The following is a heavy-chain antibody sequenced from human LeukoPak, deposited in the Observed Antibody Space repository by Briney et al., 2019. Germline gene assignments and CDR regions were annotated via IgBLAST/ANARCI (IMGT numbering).Heavy chain of an antibody. D-gene: IGHD3-9*01. CDR1: GFTSSSYA. CDR3: AVSVRFERVWHYFNN. J-gene: IGHJ4*02. CDR2: ISESGAIT. Sequence: GGSLRLSCAASGFTSSSYAMSWVRQAPGKGLKWVSGISESGAITHYADSVKGRFTISRDNSKTTVFLQMNSLRAEDTAVYYCAVSVRFERVWHYFNNWGQGTQVTVSS. V-gene: IGHV3-23*01.